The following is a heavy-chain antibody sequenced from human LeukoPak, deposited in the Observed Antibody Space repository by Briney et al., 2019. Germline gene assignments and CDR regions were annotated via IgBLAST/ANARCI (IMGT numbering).Heavy chain of an antibody. CDR1: GYTFTGYY. J-gene: IGHJ4*02. CDR3: ARSGLGNYCDSSGYSYYFDY. V-gene: IGHV1-2*04. CDR2: INPNSGGT. Sequence: ASVKVSCKASGYTFTGYYMHWVRQAPGQGLEWMGWINPNSGGTNYAQKFQGWVTMTRDTSISTAYMELSRLRSDDTAVYYCARSGLGNYCDSSGYSYYFDYWGQGTLVTVSS. D-gene: IGHD3-22*01.